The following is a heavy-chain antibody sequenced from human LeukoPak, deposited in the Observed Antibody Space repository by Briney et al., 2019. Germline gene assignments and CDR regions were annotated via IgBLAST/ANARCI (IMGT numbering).Heavy chain of an antibody. J-gene: IGHJ4*02. Sequence: SETLSLTCTVSGGSISSYYWSWIRQPAGKGLEWIGRIYTSGSTNHNPSLKSRVTMSVDTSKNQFSLKLSSVTAADTAVYYCARHNYYDSSGYVDYWGQGTLVTVSS. CDR2: IYTSGST. D-gene: IGHD3-22*01. V-gene: IGHV4-4*07. CDR3: ARHNYYDSSGYVDY. CDR1: GGSISSYY.